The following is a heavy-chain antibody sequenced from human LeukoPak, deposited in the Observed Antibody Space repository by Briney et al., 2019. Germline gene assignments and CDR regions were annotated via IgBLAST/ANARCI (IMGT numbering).Heavy chain of an antibody. D-gene: IGHD3-22*01. CDR1: GGSISSYY. J-gene: IGHJ4*02. Sequence: SETLSLTCTVSGGSISSYYWSWIRQPPGKGLEWIGTIYRSGSTYYNPSLKSRVTISVDTSKNQFSLRLSSVTAADTAFYYCARAGYFDTSGFYCWGQGTLVTVSS. CDR3: ARAGYFDTSGFYC. CDR2: IYRSGST. V-gene: IGHV4-59*08.